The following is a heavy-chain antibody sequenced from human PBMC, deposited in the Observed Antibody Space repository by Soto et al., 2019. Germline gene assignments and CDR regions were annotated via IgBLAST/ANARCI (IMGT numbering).Heavy chain of an antibody. CDR2: INSDGSST. CDR3: AVAVVGPTASGY. D-gene: IGHD6-19*01. J-gene: IGHJ4*02. Sequence: EVQLVESGVGLVQPGGSLRLSCAASGFTFSSYWMHWVRQAPGKGLVWVSRINSDGSSTSSADSVKGLFTISRDNAKNTLYLQMNSLRAEDKAVYFCAVAVVGPTASGYWGQGALVTVSS. CDR1: GFTFSSYW. V-gene: IGHV3-74*01.